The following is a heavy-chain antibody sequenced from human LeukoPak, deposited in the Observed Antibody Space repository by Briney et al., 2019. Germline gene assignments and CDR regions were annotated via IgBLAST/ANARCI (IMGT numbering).Heavy chain of an antibody. CDR3: ARVHLGYCSSTSCEAPAAFDI. Sequence: SKTLSLTCTVSGGSISSGDYYWSWIRQPPGKGLEWIGYIYYSGSTYYNPSLKSRVTISVDTSKNQFSLKLSSVTAADTAVYYCARVHLGYCSSTSCEAPAAFDIWGQGTMVTVSS. CDR1: GGSISSGDYY. D-gene: IGHD2-2*01. J-gene: IGHJ3*02. V-gene: IGHV4-30-4*08. CDR2: IYYSGST.